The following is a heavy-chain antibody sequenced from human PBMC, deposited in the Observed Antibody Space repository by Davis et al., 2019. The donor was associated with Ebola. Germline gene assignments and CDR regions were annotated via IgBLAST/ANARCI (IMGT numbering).Heavy chain of an antibody. D-gene: IGHD3-22*01. CDR1: GYTLTGYH. CDR3: ATDRNHYFDSRDYHYYGMDV. J-gene: IGHJ6*02. Sequence: SSVTVSCKASGYTLTGYHMHWVRQAPGHGLEWMGGIVPVFATPTYAQMFQGRVTLTADDSTSTVHMGLSSLRAEDTAIYYCATDRNHYFDSRDYHYYGMDVWGQGTTVTVSS. CDR2: IVPVFATP. V-gene: IGHV1-69*13.